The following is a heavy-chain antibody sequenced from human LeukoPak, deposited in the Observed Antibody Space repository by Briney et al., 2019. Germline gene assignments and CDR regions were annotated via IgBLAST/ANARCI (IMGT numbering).Heavy chain of an antibody. V-gene: IGHV3-23*01. D-gene: IGHD4-17*01. J-gene: IGHJ4*02. CDR2: ISGSGGST. CDR1: GSTFTFYA. Sequence: GGSLRLSCAASGSTFTFYAMSWVRQAPGKGLEWVSVISGSGGSTYYADSVKGRFTISRDNSKNTLYLQMDSLKPEDTAVYYCAKGRYLTIVTTFYFDYWGQGTLVTVSS. CDR3: AKGRYLTIVTTFYFDY.